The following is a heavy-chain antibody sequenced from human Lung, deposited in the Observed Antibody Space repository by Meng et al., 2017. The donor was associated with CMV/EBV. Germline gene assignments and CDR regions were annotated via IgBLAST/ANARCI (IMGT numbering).Heavy chain of an antibody. CDR3: AGESDTALGGRIYYYGMDV. V-gene: IGHV4-34*01. Sequence: GSLRLSCVVNDESFGPFSAFYWTWIRQTPGKGLEWIGEINHSGRTNYNPSLKSRVTISVDTSKKQFSLRLTSVTAADTATYYCAGESDTALGGRIYYYGMDVWGQGXTVTVSS. CDR2: INHSGRT. CDR1: DESFGPFSAFY. D-gene: IGHD3-16*01. J-gene: IGHJ6*02.